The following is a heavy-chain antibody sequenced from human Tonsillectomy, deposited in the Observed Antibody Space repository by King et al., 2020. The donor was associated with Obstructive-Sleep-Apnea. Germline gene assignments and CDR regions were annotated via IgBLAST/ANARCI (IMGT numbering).Heavy chain of an antibody. Sequence: EVQLVESGGGLAQPGRSLRLSCAASVFTFDDYAMHWVRQTPAKGLEWVSAITWNSGTTGYPDSVKGRFTISRDNAQNSLFLQMNRLRPEDTAVYYCAREPIAVAGVFDYWGQGTLVSVSS. CDR2: ITWNSGTT. CDR3: AREPIAVAGVFDY. CDR1: VFTFDDYA. J-gene: IGHJ4*02. D-gene: IGHD6-19*01. V-gene: IGHV3-9*01.